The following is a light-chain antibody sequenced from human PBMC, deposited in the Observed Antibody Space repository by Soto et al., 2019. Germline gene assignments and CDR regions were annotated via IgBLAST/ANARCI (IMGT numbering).Light chain of an antibody. J-gene: IGKJ1*01. Sequence: EIVLTQSPGTLSLSPGERATLSCRASQSVSSSYLAWYQQKPGQAPRPLIYGASNRATGIPDRFSGSGSGTDFTLTISRLEPEDFAVYYCQQYGSSRTFGQGTKVEIK. CDR1: QSVSSSY. V-gene: IGKV3-20*01. CDR2: GAS. CDR3: QQYGSSRT.